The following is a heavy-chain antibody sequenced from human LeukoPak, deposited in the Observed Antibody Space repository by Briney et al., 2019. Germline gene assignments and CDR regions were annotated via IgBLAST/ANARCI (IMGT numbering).Heavy chain of an antibody. J-gene: IGHJ3*02. D-gene: IGHD6-19*01. CDR1: GGSISSGDFY. CDR3: ARATLSKWLAIDAFDI. Sequence: SETLSLTCTVSGGSISSGDFYWSWIRQPPGKGLEWIGYIYYSGSTYYNPSLKSRVTISVDTSKNEFSLKLSSVTAADTAVYYCARATLSKWLAIDAFDIWGQGTMVTVSS. V-gene: IGHV4-30-4*02. CDR2: IYYSGST.